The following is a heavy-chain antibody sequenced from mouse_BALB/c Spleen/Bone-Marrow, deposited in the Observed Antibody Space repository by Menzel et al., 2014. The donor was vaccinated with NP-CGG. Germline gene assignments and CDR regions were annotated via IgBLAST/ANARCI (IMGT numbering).Heavy chain of an antibody. Sequence: VQLQQSGPGLVQPSQSLSITCIVSGFSLTSYGVHWVRQSPGKGLEWLGVIWSGGSTDYNAAFISRLSISKDNSKSQVFFKMNSLQVNDTAIYYCARYGNILDYWGQGTTFTVSS. CDR1: GFSLTSYG. CDR3: ARYGNILDY. J-gene: IGHJ2*01. V-gene: IGHV2-2*02. D-gene: IGHD1-1*01. CDR2: IWSGGST.